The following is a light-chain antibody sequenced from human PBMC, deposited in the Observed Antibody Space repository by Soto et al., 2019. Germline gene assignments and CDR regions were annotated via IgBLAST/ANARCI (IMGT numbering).Light chain of an antibody. CDR1: SSDVGRYNY. V-gene: IGLV2-11*01. CDR3: CAHTGTAIL. CDR2: DVT. J-gene: IGLJ2*01. Sequence: QSVLTQHPSVSGSPGQSVTISCTGTSSDVGRYNYVSWYQQRPGKAPKLIIYDVTKRPSGVPERFSGSKSGNTASLTISGLQADDEADYCCCAHTGTAILFGGGTKLTVL.